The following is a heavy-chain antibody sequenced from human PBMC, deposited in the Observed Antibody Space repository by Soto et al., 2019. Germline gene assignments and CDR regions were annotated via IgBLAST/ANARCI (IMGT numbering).Heavy chain of an antibody. V-gene: IGHV3-74*01. CDR3: GTTFEY. CDR2: INNDGSRT. D-gene: IGHD1-26*01. J-gene: IGHJ4*02. Sequence: GGSLRLSCAASGFNFSNYWMHWVRQVPGEGLVWVSSINNDGSRTWYADSVRGRIAMSRDNARNLVYLQMNSLRAEDTAVYYCGTTFEYWGQGALVTVSS. CDR1: GFNFSNYW.